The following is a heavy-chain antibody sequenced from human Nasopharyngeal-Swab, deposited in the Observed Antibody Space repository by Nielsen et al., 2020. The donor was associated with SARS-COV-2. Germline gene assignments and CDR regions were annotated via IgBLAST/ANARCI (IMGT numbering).Heavy chain of an antibody. CDR2: ISGSGGST. CDR1: GFTFSSYA. D-gene: IGHD3-22*01. Sequence: GESLKISCAASGFTFSSYAMSWVRQAPGKGLEWVSAISGSGGSTYYADSVKGRFTISRDNSKNTLYLQMNSLRAEDTAVYYCAKIPYDSSGFPQDYFDYWGQGPWSPSPQ. J-gene: IGHJ4*02. CDR3: AKIPYDSSGFPQDYFDY. V-gene: IGHV3-23*01.